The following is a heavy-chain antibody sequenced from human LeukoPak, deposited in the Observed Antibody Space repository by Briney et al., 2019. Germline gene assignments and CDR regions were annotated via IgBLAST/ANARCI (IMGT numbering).Heavy chain of an antibody. CDR1: GFTFSGYA. D-gene: IGHD6-6*01. Sequence: GGSLRLSCAASGFTFSGYAMHWDRQAPGKGLEWVALISYDGGSNKYYADSVKGRFTISRDNSKNTLCLQMNSLRAEDTAVYYCAREERGHLVGYWGQGTLVTVSS. V-gene: IGHV3-30-3*01. CDR3: AREERGHLVGY. CDR2: ISYDGGSNK. J-gene: IGHJ4*02.